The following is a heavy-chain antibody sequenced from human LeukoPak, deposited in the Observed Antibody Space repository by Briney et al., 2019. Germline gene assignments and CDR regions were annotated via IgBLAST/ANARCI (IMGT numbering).Heavy chain of an antibody. CDR2: IYSGGTT. V-gene: IGHV3-53*05. CDR1: GFTVSSTY. J-gene: IGHJ4*02. CDR3: AKDRHYYGSGSYPGDY. Sequence: GGSLRLSCAASGFTVSSTYMSWVRQAPGKGLEWVSLIYSGGTTYYADSVKGRFTISRDNSKNTLYLQMNSLRAEDTAVYYCAKDRHYYGSGSYPGDYWGQGTLVTVSS. D-gene: IGHD3-10*01.